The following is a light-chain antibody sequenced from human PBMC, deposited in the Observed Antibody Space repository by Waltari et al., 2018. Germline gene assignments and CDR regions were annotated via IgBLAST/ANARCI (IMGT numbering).Light chain of an antibody. Sequence: VLTQSPGTLSLSPGERATLSCRASQSLTKRYLAWYQQKPGQAPRLLIYGASSRAVGIPDRFSGSGSGTDFILTISRLEPEDSAVYYCQQYGSSILYTFGQGTKLEIK. CDR1: QSLTKRY. J-gene: IGKJ2*01. CDR2: GAS. V-gene: IGKV3-20*01. CDR3: QQYGSSILYT.